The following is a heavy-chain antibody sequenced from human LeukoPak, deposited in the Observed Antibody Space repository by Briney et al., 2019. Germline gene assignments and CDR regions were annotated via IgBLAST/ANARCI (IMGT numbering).Heavy chain of an antibody. CDR1: GGSIIGSY. CDR3: ARSRNYDSTGYNPTYYFDS. Sequence: SETLSLTCTVSGGSIIGSYWTRIRLSPGGGLEYIGYIYNTVDVNYSPSLKSRVTISIDMSRSQFSLRLKSVTAADTAIYYCARSRNYDSTGYNPTYYFDSWGQGALVTVSS. V-gene: IGHV4-59*01. CDR2: IYNTVDV. J-gene: IGHJ4*02. D-gene: IGHD3-22*01.